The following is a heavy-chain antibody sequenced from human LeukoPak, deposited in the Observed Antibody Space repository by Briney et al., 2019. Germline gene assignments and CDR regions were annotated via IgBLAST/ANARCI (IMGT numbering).Heavy chain of an antibody. CDR2: IYSSGST. CDR3: AKGRQQLGDY. J-gene: IGHJ4*02. V-gene: IGHV4-4*07. Sequence: SETLSLTCTVSGGSISSYYWNWIRQPAGKGLEWIGRIYSSGSTNYNPSLKSRVTMSVDTSKNQFSLKLSSVTAADTAVYYCAKGRQQLGDYWGQGTLVTVSS. CDR1: GGSISSYY. D-gene: IGHD6-13*01.